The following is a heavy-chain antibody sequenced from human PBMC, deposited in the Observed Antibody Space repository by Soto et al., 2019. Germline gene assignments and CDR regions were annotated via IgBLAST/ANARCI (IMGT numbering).Heavy chain of an antibody. V-gene: IGHV3-23*01. CDR1: GFTFSSYA. Sequence: GGSLRLSCAASGFTFSSYAMSWVRQAPGKGLEWVSAISGSGGSTYYADSVKGRFTISRDNSRNTLYLQMNSLRAEDTAVYYCAKDTYYYGSGSSKYWGQGTQVTVSS. CDR3: AKDTYYYGSGSSKY. D-gene: IGHD3-10*01. CDR2: ISGSGGST. J-gene: IGHJ4*02.